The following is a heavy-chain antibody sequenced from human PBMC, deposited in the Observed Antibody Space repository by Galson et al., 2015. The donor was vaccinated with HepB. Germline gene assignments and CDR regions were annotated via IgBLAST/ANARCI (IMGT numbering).Heavy chain of an antibody. CDR2: IYYSGST. Sequence: ETLSLTCTVSGGSISSYYWSWIRQPPGKGLEWIGYIYYSGSTNYNPSLKSRVTISVDTSKNQFSLKLSSVTAADTAVYYCAGTPPIYYYDNSGNYGMDVWGQGTTVTVSS. J-gene: IGHJ6*02. D-gene: IGHD3-22*01. CDR3: AGTPPIYYYDNSGNYGMDV. V-gene: IGHV4-59*01. CDR1: GGSISSYY.